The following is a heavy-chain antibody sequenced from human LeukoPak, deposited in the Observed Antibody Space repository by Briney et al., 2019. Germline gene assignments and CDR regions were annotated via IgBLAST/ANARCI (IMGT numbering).Heavy chain of an antibody. J-gene: IGHJ4*02. D-gene: IGHD6-19*01. Sequence: PSETLSLTCTVSGGSISSYYWSWIRQPPGKGLEWIGYIYYSGSTNYNPSLKSRVTISVDTSKNQFSLKLSSVTAADTAVYYCARENGYSSGWSPFDYWGQGTLVTVSS. V-gene: IGHV4-59*01. CDR1: GGSISSYY. CDR2: IYYSGST. CDR3: ARENGYSSGWSPFDY.